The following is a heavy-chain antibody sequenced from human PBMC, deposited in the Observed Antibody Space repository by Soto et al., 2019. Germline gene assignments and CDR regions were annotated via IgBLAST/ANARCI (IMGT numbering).Heavy chain of an antibody. D-gene: IGHD5-12*01. CDR2: INHSGST. J-gene: IGHJ4*02. CDR3: ARAPSILKWLQLGFDY. CDR1: GGSFSGYY. Sequence: SETRSLTCAVYGGSFSGYYWSWIRQPPGKGLEWIGEINHSGSTNYNPSLKSRVTISVDTSKNQFSLKLSSVTAADTAVYYCARAPSILKWLQLGFDYWGQGTRVTVS. V-gene: IGHV4-34*01.